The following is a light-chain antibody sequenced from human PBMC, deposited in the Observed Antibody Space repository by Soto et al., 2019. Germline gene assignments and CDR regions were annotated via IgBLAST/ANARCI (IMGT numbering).Light chain of an antibody. J-gene: IGKJ1*01. CDR2: EAS. V-gene: IGKV1-5*03. Sequence: DIQMTQSPSTLSASVGDRVTITCRASQSISSWLAWYQQKPGQAPKLLIYEASSSQIGVPPRFSGSGFETEFTLTISSLQPDDFATYYCQHYKESSTFGQGTRLEIK. CDR1: QSISSW. CDR3: QHYKESST.